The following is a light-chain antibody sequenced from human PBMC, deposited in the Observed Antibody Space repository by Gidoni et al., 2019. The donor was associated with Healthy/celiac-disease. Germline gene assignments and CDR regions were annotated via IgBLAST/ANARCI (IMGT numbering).Light chain of an antibody. CDR2: GVS. J-gene: IGLJ3*02. Sequence: QSALTQPLSVSGSPGQTVTISCNGTSSDVVGYNYISWYQQHPGKAPKLMIYGVSKRPAGVPDRFSGSKSCNTASLTISGLQAEEEADYYCCSYAGSYTFVFGGGTKLTVL. CDR3: CSYAGSYTFV. CDR1: SSDVVGYNY. V-gene: IGLV2-11*01.